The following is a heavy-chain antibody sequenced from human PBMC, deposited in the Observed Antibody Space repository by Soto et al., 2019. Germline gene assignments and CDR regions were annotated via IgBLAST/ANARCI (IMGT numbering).Heavy chain of an antibody. CDR3: ARKDRRDGYNFQRGYYYGMDV. CDR2: IIPIFGTA. CDR1: GGTFSSYA. D-gene: IGHD5-12*01. Sequence: QVQLVQSGAEVKKPGSSVKVSCKASGGTFSSYAISWVRQAPGQGLEWMGGIIPIFGTANYAQKFQGRVTITADESTSTAYMELSSLRSEDTAVYYCARKDRRDGYNFQRGYYYGMDVWGQGTTVTVSS. J-gene: IGHJ6*02. V-gene: IGHV1-69*01.